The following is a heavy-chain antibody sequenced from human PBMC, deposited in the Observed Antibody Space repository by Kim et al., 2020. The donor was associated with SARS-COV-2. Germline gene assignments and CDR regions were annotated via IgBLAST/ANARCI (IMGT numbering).Heavy chain of an antibody. CDR1: GGSVSSGSYY. D-gene: IGHD3-22*01. Sequence: SETLSLTCTVSGGSVSSGSYYWSWIRQPPGKGLEWIGYIYYSGSTNYNPSLKSRVTISVDTSKNQFSLKLSSVTAADTAVYYCARIVVVITTGWFDPWGQGTLVTVSS. CDR2: IYYSGST. CDR3: ARIVVVITTGWFDP. J-gene: IGHJ5*02. V-gene: IGHV4-61*01.